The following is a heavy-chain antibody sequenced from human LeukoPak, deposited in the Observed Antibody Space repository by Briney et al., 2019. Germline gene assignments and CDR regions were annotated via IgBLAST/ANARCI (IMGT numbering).Heavy chain of an antibody. J-gene: IGHJ4*02. CDR3: AREVMATIFDY. V-gene: IGHV4-31*03. CDR2: IYYSGST. CDR1: GGSISSGGYY. D-gene: IGHD5-24*01. Sequence: SETLSLTCTVSGGSISSGGYYWSWIRQYPGKGLEWIGYIYYSGSTYYNPSLKSRVTISVDTSKNQFSLKLSSVTAADTAVYYCAREVMATIFDYWGQGTLVTVSS.